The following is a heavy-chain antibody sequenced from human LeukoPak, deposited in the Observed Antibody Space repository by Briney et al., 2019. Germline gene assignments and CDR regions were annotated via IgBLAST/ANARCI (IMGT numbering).Heavy chain of an antibody. J-gene: IGHJ6*03. V-gene: IGHV4-4*07. CDR2: IYTSGST. CDR1: NYSISTDYY. D-gene: IGHD3-9*01. Sequence: SETLSLTCTVSNYSISTDYYWSWIRQPAGKGLEWIGRIYTSGSTNYNPSLKSRVTMSVDTSKNQFSLKLSSVTAADTAVYYCARERPYYDILTGYYKSAYMDVWGKGTTVTISS. CDR3: ARERPYYDILTGYYKSAYMDV.